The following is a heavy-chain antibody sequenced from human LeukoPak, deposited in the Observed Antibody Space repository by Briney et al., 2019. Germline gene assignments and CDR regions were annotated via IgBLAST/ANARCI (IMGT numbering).Heavy chain of an antibody. J-gene: IGHJ4*02. V-gene: IGHV1-18*01. D-gene: IGHD3-16*02. Sequence: GASVKVSCKASGYTFTSYGISWERQAPGQGLEWMGWISAYNGNTNYAQKLQGRVTMTTDTSTSTAYMELRSLRSDDTAVYYCARVPRVYVWGSYRSPYYFDYWGQGTLVTVSS. CDR1: GYTFTSYG. CDR2: ISAYNGNT. CDR3: ARVPRVYVWGSYRSPYYFDY.